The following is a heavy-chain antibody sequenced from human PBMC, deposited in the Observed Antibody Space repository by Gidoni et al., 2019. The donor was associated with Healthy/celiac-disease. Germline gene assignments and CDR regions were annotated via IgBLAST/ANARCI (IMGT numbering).Heavy chain of an antibody. CDR2: ISISSSYI. Sequence: EVQLVESGGGLVKPGGSLRLSCAASGFTFSSYSMNWVRQAPGKGLEWVSSISISSSYIYYADSVKGRFTISRDNAKNSLYLQMNSLRAEDTAVYYCASTTRVRLYYYYGMDVWGQGTTVTVSS. V-gene: IGHV3-21*01. CDR1: GFTFSSYS. D-gene: IGHD1-1*01. J-gene: IGHJ6*02. CDR3: ASTTRVRLYYYYGMDV.